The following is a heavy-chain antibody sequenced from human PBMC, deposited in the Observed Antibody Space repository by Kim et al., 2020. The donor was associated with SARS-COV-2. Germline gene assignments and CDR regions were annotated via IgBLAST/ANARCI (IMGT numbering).Heavy chain of an antibody. J-gene: IGHJ6*03. D-gene: IGHD5-18*01. Sequence: SLKSRVTISGDKSKNQFSLKLSSVTAADTAVYYCATGMVNDYYYYYMDVWGKGTTVTVSS. CDR3: ATGMVNDYYYYYMDV. V-gene: IGHV4-4*02.